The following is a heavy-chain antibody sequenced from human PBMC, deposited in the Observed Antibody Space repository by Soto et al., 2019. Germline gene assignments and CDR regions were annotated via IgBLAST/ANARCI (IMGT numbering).Heavy chain of an antibody. Sequence: ASLKGSCKSSGYTFTSYGISWVRQAPGQGLDWMGWIIAYNGNTNYAQKLQGRVTMTTDTSTSTAYMELRSLRSDDTAVYYCARGLHWSGSSDYWGQGTLVTVSS. CDR3: ARGLHWSGSSDY. CDR1: GYTFTSYG. D-gene: IGHD1-26*01. V-gene: IGHV1-18*01. CDR2: IIAYNGNT. J-gene: IGHJ4*02.